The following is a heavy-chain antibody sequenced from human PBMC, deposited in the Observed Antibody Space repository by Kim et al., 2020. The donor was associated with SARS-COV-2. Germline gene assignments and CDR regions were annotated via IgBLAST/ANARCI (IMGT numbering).Heavy chain of an antibody. D-gene: IGHD1-1*01. Sequence: GGSLRLSCAASGFSFSGSPLHWVRQASGKGLEWVGRIRSKANSYATGYAASVKGRFTISRDDSKNTAYLEMSGLKTEDTALYYCTRIPATTLGFWDAFDIWGQGTMVTVSS. V-gene: IGHV3-73*01. J-gene: IGHJ3*02. CDR1: GFSFSGSP. CDR2: IRSKANSYAT. CDR3: TRIPATTLGFWDAFDI.